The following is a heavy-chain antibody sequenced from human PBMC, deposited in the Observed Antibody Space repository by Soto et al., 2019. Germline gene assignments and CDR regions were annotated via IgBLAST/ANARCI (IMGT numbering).Heavy chain of an antibody. V-gene: IGHV1-3*01. J-gene: IGHJ4*02. CDR1: GHTFTNYA. Sequence: QVQLVQSGAEVKKPGASVKVSCKASGHTFTNYAMHWARQVPGQRLEWMGWINAGNGNTKYSQKFQGRLTITRDTSASTAYMELSSLRSEDTAVYYCARSIRLAGHYWGQGTLVTVSS. CDR3: ARSIRLAGHY. CDR2: INAGNGNT.